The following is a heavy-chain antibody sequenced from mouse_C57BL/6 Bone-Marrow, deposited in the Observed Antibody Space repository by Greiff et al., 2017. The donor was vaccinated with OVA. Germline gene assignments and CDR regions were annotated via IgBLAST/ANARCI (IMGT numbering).Heavy chain of an antibody. CDR2: INPYNGGT. Sequence: VQLKESGPVLVKPGASVKMSCKASGYTFTDYYMNWVKQSHGKSLEWIGVINPYNGGTSYNQKFKGKATLTVDKSSSTAYMELNSLTSEDSAVYYCATGDYYGSYWYFDVWGTGTTVTVSS. J-gene: IGHJ1*03. CDR1: GYTFTDYY. D-gene: IGHD1-1*01. CDR3: ATGDYYGSYWYFDV. V-gene: IGHV1-19*01.